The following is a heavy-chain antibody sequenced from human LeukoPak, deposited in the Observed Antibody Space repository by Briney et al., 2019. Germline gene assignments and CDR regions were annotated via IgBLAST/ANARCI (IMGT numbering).Heavy chain of an antibody. J-gene: IGHJ4*02. Sequence: GGSPRLSCAASGFTFTNAWMNWVRQAPGKGLEWVGRIKSKADGETIDYAAPVKGRFTFSRDDSKNMLYLQMNSLKSEDTAVYYCPTLTSRGLSDSWGQGTLVTVSS. D-gene: IGHD1-20*01. V-gene: IGHV3-15*07. CDR3: PTLTSRGLSDS. CDR1: GFTFTNAW. CDR2: IKSKADGETI.